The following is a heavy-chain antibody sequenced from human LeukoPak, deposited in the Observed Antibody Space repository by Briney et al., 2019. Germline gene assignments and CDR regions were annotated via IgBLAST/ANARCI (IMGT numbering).Heavy chain of an antibody. D-gene: IGHD6-6*01. CDR2: MYHSGST. CDR3: ARRIVSSSSGFDY. CDR1: GYSISSGYH. Sequence: SETLSLTCAVSGYSISSGYHWGWIRQSPGKGLEWIGFMYHSGSTYYDPSLKSRVTISVDTSKNQFSLELSSVTAADTAVYYCARRIVSSSSGFDYWGQGTLVTVSS. J-gene: IGHJ4*02. V-gene: IGHV4-38-2*01.